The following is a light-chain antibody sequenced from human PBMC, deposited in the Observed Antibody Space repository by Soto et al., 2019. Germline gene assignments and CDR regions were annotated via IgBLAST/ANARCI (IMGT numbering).Light chain of an antibody. CDR2: AAS. J-gene: IGKJ4*01. V-gene: IGKV1-9*01. Sequence: IQLSQSPSSLSASIGDRVTITCRAGQGISTFLAWYQQTPRKAPKLLIYAASTFQSGVPSRFSGSGSGTDFTLTISSLQPEDFATYYCQQLHSYPLPFGGGTKVEIK. CDR3: QQLHSYPLP. CDR1: QGISTF.